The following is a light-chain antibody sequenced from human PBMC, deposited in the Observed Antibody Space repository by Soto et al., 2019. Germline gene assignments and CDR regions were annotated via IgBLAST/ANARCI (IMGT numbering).Light chain of an antibody. CDR2: GNN. Sequence: QSVLTQPPSVSGAPGQGVTISCTGSSSNIGAGYDVHWYQQLPGTAPKLLIYGNNNRPSGVPDRFSGSKSGTSASLAITGLQAEDEAEFYCQSYDSSLSLYVFGTGTKVTVL. V-gene: IGLV1-40*01. J-gene: IGLJ1*01. CDR1: SSNIGAGYD. CDR3: QSYDSSLSLYV.